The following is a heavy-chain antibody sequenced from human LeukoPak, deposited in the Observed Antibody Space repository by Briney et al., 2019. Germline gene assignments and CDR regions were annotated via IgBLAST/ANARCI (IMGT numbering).Heavy chain of an antibody. Sequence: ASVTVSCKASGYTFTVYYMHWVRQAPGQGLEWMGWINPNSGGTNYAQKFQGRVTMTRDTSISTAYMELIRLRSDDTAVYYCARATTYYYDSSGYYYDHDAFDIWGQGTMVTVSS. CDR2: INPNSGGT. CDR3: ARATTYYYDSSGYYYDHDAFDI. V-gene: IGHV1-2*02. J-gene: IGHJ3*02. CDR1: GYTFTVYY. D-gene: IGHD3-22*01.